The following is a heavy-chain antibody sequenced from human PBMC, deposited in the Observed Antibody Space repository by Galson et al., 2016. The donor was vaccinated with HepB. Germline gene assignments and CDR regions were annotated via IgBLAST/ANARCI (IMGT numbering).Heavy chain of an antibody. V-gene: IGHV3-53*01. Sequence: SLRLSCAASGFAVSTNYLSWVRQAPGKGLEWVSVIYSDSSTYYADSVKGRFTISRDNSQNTVFLQMNNLIDEDTAVYYCARHNYYKYYMDVWGEGTTVTASS. CDR3: ARHNYYKYYMDV. CDR2: IYSDSST. CDR1: GFAVSTNY. J-gene: IGHJ6*03.